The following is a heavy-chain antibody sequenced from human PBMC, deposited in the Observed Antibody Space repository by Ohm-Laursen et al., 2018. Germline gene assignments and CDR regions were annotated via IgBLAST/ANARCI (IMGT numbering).Heavy chain of an antibody. V-gene: IGHV3-23*01. CDR1: GFTFSNYG. D-gene: IGHD3-22*01. J-gene: IGHJ4*02. Sequence: SLRLSCAASGFTFSNYGMSWVRQASGKGLEWISAISGSGGNIHYADSVKGRFTISRGNSKNTLYLRMNSLRAEDTAVYYCAKDPPYYYDSSGYFGWGDYWGQGTLVTVSS. CDR3: AKDPPYYYDSSGYFGWGDY. CDR2: ISGSGGNI.